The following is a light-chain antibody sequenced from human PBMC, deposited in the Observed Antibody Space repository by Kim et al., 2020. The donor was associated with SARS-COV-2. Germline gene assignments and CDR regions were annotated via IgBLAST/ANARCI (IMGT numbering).Light chain of an antibody. J-gene: IGLJ3*02. V-gene: IGLV1-40*01. CDR2: SNH. Sequence: RVAIYCTGRISNIGAGYDVNWYQPLPGTAPQLLISSNHSRLSGVPDRFAASKSDTSASLAITGIQAEDEADYFCQSYDGGLSGWVFGGGTKLTVL. CDR1: ISNIGAGYD. CDR3: QSYDGGLSGWV.